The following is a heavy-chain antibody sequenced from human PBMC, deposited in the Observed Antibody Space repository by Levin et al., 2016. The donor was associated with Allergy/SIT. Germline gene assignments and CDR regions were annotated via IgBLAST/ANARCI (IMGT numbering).Heavy chain of an antibody. CDR1: GDSISGYY. Sequence: SETLSLTCTVSGDSISGYYWSWIRQPPGKGLEWVGYISYSGTSNNNPSLKSRVTISVDTSKNQFSLKLSSVTAADTAVYYCARYCSGGSCYRYGMDVWGQGTTVTVSS. D-gene: IGHD2-15*01. CDR2: ISYSGTS. CDR3: ARYCSGGSCYRYGMDV. J-gene: IGHJ6*02. V-gene: IGHV4-59*01.